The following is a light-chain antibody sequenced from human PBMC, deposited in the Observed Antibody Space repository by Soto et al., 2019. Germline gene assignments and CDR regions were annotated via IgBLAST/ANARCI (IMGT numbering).Light chain of an antibody. CDR2: DVT. V-gene: IGLV2-11*01. CDR3: SSHAGSSVV. J-gene: IGLJ1*01. CDR1: ISDVGGYNY. Sequence: QSSRNQPRSVSGSPGQSYTISCTGTISDVGGYNYVSSYQQHPGKAPKLMIYDVTTRPAGVPDRCSGSKSGNTASLTISGLQAEDEADYTCSSHAGSSVVFGTGTKVTVL.